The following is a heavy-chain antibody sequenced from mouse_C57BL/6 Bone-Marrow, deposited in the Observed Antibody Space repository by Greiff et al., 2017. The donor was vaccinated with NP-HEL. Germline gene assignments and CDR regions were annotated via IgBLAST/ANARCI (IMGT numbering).Heavy chain of an antibody. D-gene: IGHD2-4*01. J-gene: IGHJ4*01. CDR1: GFSLTSYA. V-gene: IGHV2-9-1*01. CDR3: ARKGDYDGGDAMDY. CDR2: IWTGGGT. Sequence: VHLVESGPGLVAPSQSLSITCTVSGFSLTSYAISWVRQPPGKGLEWLGVIWTGGGTNYNSALKSRLSISKDDSKSQVFLKMNSLQTDDTARYYCARKGDYDGGDAMDYWGQGTSVTVSS.